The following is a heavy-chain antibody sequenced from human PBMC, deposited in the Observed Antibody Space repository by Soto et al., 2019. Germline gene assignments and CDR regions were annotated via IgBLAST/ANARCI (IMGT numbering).Heavy chain of an antibody. J-gene: IGHJ6*02. D-gene: IGHD3-10*01. CDR3: ARGSGGSGRSYYYGLDV. V-gene: IGHV3-66*01. CDR1: GFTVSSNY. Sequence: EMQLVESGGGLVQPGGSLRLSCVASGFTVSSNYMSWVRQAPGKGLEWVSIIYSTTNTYYVDSVKGRFTISRDNSQNTVYLQMNSLRAEDTAVYYCARGSGGSGRSYYYGLDVWGQGTTVTVSS. CDR2: IYSTTNT.